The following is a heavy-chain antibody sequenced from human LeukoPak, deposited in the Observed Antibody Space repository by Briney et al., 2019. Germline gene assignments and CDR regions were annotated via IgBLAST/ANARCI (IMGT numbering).Heavy chain of an antibody. CDR1: GYPFSTYG. CDR3: ARDVGATHFNF. D-gene: IGHD1-26*01. CDR2: ISTHNGKT. J-gene: IGHJ4*02. V-gene: IGHV1-18*03. Sequence: ASVKVSCKASGYPFSTYGISWVRQAPGQGLQWMAWISTHNGKTDYAQNFQDRVTVTRDTSTSTVYMELRSLRSDDMAVYFCARDVGATHFNFWGQGTLVTVSS.